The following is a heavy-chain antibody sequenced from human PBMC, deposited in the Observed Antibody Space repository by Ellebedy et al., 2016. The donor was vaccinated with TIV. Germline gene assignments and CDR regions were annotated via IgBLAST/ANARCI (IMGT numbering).Heavy chain of an antibody. CDR3: AREAAWGQWYYDL. CDR1: GFTFSRFG. D-gene: IGHD3-16*01. J-gene: IGHJ2*01. Sequence: GESLKISCAASGFTFSRFGMHWVRQAPGKGLEWVAVVADDGNAKVYADSVKGRFTISSDNSKTTLYMQMNGLRPEDTAVYYCAREAAWGQWYYDLWGRGTLVTVSS. V-gene: IGHV3-30*03. CDR2: VADDGNAK.